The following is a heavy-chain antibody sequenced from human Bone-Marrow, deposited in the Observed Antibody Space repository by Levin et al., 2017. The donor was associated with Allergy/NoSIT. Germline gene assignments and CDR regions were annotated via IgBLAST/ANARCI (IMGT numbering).Heavy chain of an antibody. CDR3: AKGGWEESVRTDPFDP. J-gene: IGHJ5*02. V-gene: IGHV3-23*01. CDR1: GFTFRTSI. Sequence: GGSLRLSCAASGFTFRTSIMSWVRQAPGKGLEWVSSISGSGASINYADSVRGRFTISRDNSKNTLYVQMNSLRVEDTAVYYGAKGGWEESVRTDPFDPWGQGTLVTVSS. CDR2: ISGSGASI. D-gene: IGHD1-26*01.